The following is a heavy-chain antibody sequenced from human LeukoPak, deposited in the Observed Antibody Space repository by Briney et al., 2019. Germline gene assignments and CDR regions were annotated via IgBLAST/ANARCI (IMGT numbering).Heavy chain of an antibody. CDR1: GFPFSSHW. D-gene: IGHD5-18*01. CDR3: ARELQLWLGEVHDY. CDR2: INQDGSEK. J-gene: IGHJ4*02. Sequence: PGGSLRLSCAASGFPFSSHWLSWFRQSPGKGLEWVAHINQDGSEKYYVDSVKGRFTISRDNAKNSLYLQMNSLRAEDTAVYYCARELQLWLGEVHDYWGQGTLVTVSS. V-gene: IGHV3-7*01.